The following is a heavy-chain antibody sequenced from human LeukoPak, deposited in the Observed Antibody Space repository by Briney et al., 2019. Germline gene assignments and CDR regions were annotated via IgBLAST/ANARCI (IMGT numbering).Heavy chain of an antibody. J-gene: IGHJ4*02. CDR2: IRYDGSNK. CDR3: AKVQDSSSSPSMDY. V-gene: IGHV3-30*02. D-gene: IGHD6-6*01. Sequence: GGSLRLSCAASGFTFSSYGMHWVRQAPGKGLEWVVFIRYDGSNKYYADSVKGRFTISRDNSKNTLYLQMNSLRAEDTAVYYCAKVQDSSSSPSMDYWGQGTLVTVSS. CDR1: GFTFSSYG.